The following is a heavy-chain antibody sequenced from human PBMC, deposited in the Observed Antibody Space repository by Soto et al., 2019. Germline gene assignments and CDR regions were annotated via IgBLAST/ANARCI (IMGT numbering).Heavy chain of an antibody. Sequence: QVQLVESGGGVVQPGRSLRLSCAASGFTLSDYAIHWVRQAPGKGLERVAAISSDGSNKYYADSVKGRFTISRDNSKNTLYLQMNSLRVEDTAVYYCARGGGYTYGRPFDYWGQGTLLTVSS. CDR2: ISSDGSNK. CDR3: ARGGGYTYGRPFDY. CDR1: GFTLSDYA. V-gene: IGHV3-30-3*01. D-gene: IGHD5-18*01. J-gene: IGHJ4*02.